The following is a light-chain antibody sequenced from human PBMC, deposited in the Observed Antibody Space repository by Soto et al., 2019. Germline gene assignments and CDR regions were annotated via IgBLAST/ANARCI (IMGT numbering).Light chain of an antibody. CDR3: QQYDNPNLTVT. J-gene: IGKJ4*01. V-gene: IGKV1-33*01. Sequence: DIQMTQSPSSLSASVGDRVTITCQASQDISNYLNWYQQKPGKAPKLLIYDAYNLEKGVPSRFSGSGSETDFTFTISSLQPEDIATYYCQQYDNPNLTVTFGGGTKVDIK. CDR1: QDISNY. CDR2: DAY.